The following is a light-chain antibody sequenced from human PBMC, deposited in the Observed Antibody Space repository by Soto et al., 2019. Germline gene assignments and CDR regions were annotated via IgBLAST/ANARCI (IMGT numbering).Light chain of an antibody. CDR3: QQYDSSPRT. CDR2: GAS. V-gene: IGKV3-20*01. CDR1: QSVSSSY. Sequence: EIVLTQSPGTLSLFPGERATLSCRASQSVSSSYLAWYQQKPGQAPRLLIYGASSRATGIPDRFSGSGSGTDFTLTISRLEPEDFAVYYCQQYDSSPRTFSQGTKVEIK. J-gene: IGKJ1*01.